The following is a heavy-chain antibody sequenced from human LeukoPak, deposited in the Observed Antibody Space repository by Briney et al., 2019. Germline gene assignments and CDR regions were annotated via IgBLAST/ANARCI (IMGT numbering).Heavy chain of an antibody. CDR1: GGTFSSYA. CDR3: ARDSPRAHYAGAFDI. Sequence: ASVKVSCKASGGTFSSYAISWVRQAPGQGLEWMGWISAYNGNTNYAQKLQGRVTMTTDTSTSTAYMELRSLRSDDTAVYYCARDSPRAHYAGAFDIWGQGTMVTVSS. J-gene: IGHJ3*02. V-gene: IGHV1-18*01. D-gene: IGHD2-2*01. CDR2: ISAYNGNT.